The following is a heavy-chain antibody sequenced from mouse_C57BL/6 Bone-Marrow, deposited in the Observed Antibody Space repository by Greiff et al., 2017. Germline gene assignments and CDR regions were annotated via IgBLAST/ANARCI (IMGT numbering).Heavy chain of an antibody. CDR3: ARWGSSCYGFAY. D-gene: IGHD3-2*02. CDR2: IDPNSGGT. J-gene: IGHJ3*01. V-gene: IGHV1-72*01. Sequence: QVQLKQPGAELVKPGASVKLSCKASGYTFTSSWMHWVKQRPGRGLEWIGRIDPNSGGTKYNEKFKSKATLTVDKPSSTAYMQLSSLTSEDSAVYYCARWGSSCYGFAYWGQGTLVTVSA. CDR1: GYTFTSSW.